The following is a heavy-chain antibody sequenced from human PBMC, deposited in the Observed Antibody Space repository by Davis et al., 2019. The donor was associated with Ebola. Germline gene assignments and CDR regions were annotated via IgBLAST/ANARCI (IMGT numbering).Heavy chain of an antibody. J-gene: IGHJ4*02. V-gene: IGHV3-21*01. CDR1: GFTFSFYS. CDR2: TSSSSRSK. D-gene: IGHD4-17*01. CDR3: VKDSGYGDFSGFDS. Sequence: GGSLRLSCAASGFTFSFYSMNWVRRAPGRGLEWVSTTSSSSRSKFHVDSVRGRFTISRDNAQNSLYLQMDSLRAEDTAIYYCVKDSGYGDFSGFDSWGQGTLVTVSS.